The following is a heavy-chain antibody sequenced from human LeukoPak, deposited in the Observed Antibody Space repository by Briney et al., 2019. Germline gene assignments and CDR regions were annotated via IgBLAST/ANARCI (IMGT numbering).Heavy chain of an antibody. CDR3: ARHGYYYDSSGYPLIDY. J-gene: IGHJ4*02. CDR1: GSSISSYY. D-gene: IGHD3-22*01. V-gene: IGHV4-59*08. CDR2: IYYSGST. Sequence: SETLSLTCTVSGSSISSYYWSWIRQPPGKGLEWIGYIYYSGSTNYNPSLKSRVTISVDTSKNQFSLKLSSVTAADTAVYYCARHGYYYDSSGYPLIDYWGQGTLVTVSS.